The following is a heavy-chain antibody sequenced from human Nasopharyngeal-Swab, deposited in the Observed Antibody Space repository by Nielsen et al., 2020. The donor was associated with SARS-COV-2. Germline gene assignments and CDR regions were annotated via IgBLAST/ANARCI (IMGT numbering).Heavy chain of an antibody. J-gene: IGHJ4*02. Sequence: LSLTCAASGFTFSRYGMHWVRQVPGKGLEWVAVLSNDGGDKYYADSVKGRFTISRDNSKNTLYLQMNSLRPEDTAVYYCAKDGEVVAARYYFDYWGQGTLVTVSS. CDR2: LSNDGGDK. V-gene: IGHV3-30*18. D-gene: IGHD6-6*01. CDR1: GFTFSRYG. CDR3: AKDGEVVAARYYFDY.